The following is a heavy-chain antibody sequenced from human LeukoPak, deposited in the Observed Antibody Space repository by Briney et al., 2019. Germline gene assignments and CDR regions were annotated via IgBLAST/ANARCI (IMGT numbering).Heavy chain of an antibody. CDR3: ASGTASYY. V-gene: IGHV3-74*01. CDR2: IKGDGTST. Sequence: GGSLRLSCAASGFTFSSYWMHWVRQVPGKGLVWISRIKGDGTSTSYADSVKGRFTISRDNAKNTLYLQMNSLRAEDTAVYYCASGTASYYWGQGTLVTVSS. J-gene: IGHJ4*02. CDR1: GFTFSSYW.